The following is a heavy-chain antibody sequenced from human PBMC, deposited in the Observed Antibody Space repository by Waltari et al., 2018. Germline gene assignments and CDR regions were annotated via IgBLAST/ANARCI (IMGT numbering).Heavy chain of an antibody. CDR2: IIPIFGTA. D-gene: IGHD2-21*01. V-gene: IGHV1-69*05. CDR3: ARDVGAYCGGDCSYAFDI. CDR1: GGTFSSYA. Sequence: QVQLVQSGAEVKKPGSSVKVSCKASGGTFSSYAISWVRQAPGQGLEWMGGIIPIFGTANYAQKFQGRVTITTDESTSTAYMELSSLRSEGTAVYYCARDVGAYCGGDCSYAFDIWGQGTMVTVSS. J-gene: IGHJ3*02.